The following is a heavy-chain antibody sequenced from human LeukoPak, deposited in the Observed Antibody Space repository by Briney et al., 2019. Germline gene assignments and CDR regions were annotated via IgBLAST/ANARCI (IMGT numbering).Heavy chain of an antibody. Sequence: GGSLRLSCAASGFTFSSYWMSWVRQAPGKGLEWVANIKQDGSEKYYVDSVKGRFTISRDNAKNSLYLQMNSLRAEDTAVYYCARERPMARLNTMAMDFDYWGQGTLVTVSS. V-gene: IGHV3-7*01. CDR2: IKQDGSEK. D-gene: IGHD3-10*01. CDR1: GFTFSSYW. J-gene: IGHJ4*02. CDR3: ARERPMARLNTMAMDFDY.